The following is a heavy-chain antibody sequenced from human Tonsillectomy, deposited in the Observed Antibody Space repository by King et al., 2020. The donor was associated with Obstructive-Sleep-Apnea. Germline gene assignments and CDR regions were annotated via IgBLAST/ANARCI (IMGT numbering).Heavy chain of an antibody. Sequence: EVQLVESGGGLVKPGGSLRLSCTASGFIFSNYAMNWVRQAPGKGLEWVSSISSGSSYIYYADSVKGRFTVSRDNANNSLYLQMNSLRSEDTSVYYCARQRAGYYGSGFSFDPWGQGTLVTVSS. CDR3: ARQRAGYYGSGFSFDP. CDR2: ISSGSSYI. D-gene: IGHD3-10*01. CDR1: GFIFSNYA. V-gene: IGHV3-21*01. J-gene: IGHJ5*02.